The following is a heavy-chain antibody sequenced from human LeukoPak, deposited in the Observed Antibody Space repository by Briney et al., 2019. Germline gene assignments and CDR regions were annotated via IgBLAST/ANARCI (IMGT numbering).Heavy chain of an antibody. V-gene: IGHV1-18*01. CDR3: ARVEMATIADY. CDR1: GYTFTSYG. J-gene: IGHJ4*02. Sequence: GASVKVSCKASGYTFTSYGISWVRQAPGQGLEWMGWISAYNGNTNYAQKLQGRVTMTTDTSTSTASMELRSLRSDDTAVYSCARVEMATIADYWGQGTLVTVSS. D-gene: IGHD5-24*01. CDR2: ISAYNGNT.